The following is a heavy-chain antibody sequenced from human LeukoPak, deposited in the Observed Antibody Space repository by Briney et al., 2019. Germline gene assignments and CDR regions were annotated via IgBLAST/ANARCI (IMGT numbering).Heavy chain of an antibody. CDR1: GFTFSSYG. CDR3: ARESLGFYYYMDV. J-gene: IGHJ6*03. CDR2: IWYDGSNK. Sequence: GGSLRLSCAASGFTFSSYGMHWVRQAPGKGLEWVAVIWYDGSNKYYADSVKGRFTISRDNSKNTLYLQMNSLRAEDTAVYYCARESLGFYYYMDVWGKGTTVTVSS. V-gene: IGHV3-33*01.